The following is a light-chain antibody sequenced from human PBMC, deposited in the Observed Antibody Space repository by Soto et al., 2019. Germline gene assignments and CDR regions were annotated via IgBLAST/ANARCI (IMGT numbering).Light chain of an antibody. CDR2: EVS. J-gene: IGLJ1*01. V-gene: IGLV2-8*01. CDR3: SSYAGSNIRYV. CDR1: SSDVGGYNY. Sequence: QSVLAQPPSASGSPGQSVTISCTGTSSDVGGYNYVSWYQQHPGKAPKLMIYEVSKRPSGVPDRFSGSKSGNTASLTVSGLQAEDEADYYCSSYAGSNIRYVFGPGTKVTVL.